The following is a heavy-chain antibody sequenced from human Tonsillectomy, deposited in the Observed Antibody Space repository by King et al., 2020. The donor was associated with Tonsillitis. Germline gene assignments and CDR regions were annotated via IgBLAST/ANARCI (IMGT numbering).Heavy chain of an antibody. J-gene: IGHJ6*02. V-gene: IGHV3-53*04. D-gene: IGHD1-26*01. CDR3: ASGAAYYYYGMDV. CDR2: IYNGCST. Sequence: VQLVESGGGLVQPGGSLRLSCAASGFTVSNNYMSWVRQAPGKGLEWVSVIYNGCSTYYEDSVKGRFTISRHNSKNTLYLQMNSLRAEDTAVYYFASGAAYYYYGMDVWGQGTTVTVSS. CDR1: GFTVSNNY.